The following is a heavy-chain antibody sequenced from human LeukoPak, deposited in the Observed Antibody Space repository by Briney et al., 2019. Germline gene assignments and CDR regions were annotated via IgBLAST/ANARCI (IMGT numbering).Heavy chain of an antibody. CDR3: ARKGYYYDNSARADDAFDI. Sequence: GGSLRLSCAASGFTFSSYWMNWARQAPGKGLEWVASINHNGNVNYYVDSVKGRFTISRDNAKNSLYLQMSNLRAEDTAVYFCARKGYYYDNSARADDAFDIWGQGTMVIVSS. V-gene: IGHV3-7*03. CDR1: GFTFSSYW. J-gene: IGHJ3*02. D-gene: IGHD3-22*01. CDR2: INHNGNVN.